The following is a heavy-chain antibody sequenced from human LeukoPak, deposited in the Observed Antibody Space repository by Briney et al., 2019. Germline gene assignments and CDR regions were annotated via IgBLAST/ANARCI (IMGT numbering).Heavy chain of an antibody. D-gene: IGHD4-17*01. Sequence: GGYLRLSCAASGFTFSSYWMHWVRRAPGKGLVWVSHINSDGSSTKYADSVKGRFTISRDNAKNTLSLQMNSLRAEDTAVYYCAKDSRGKTTTIYYFDCWGQGTLVTVSS. CDR2: INSDGSST. J-gene: IGHJ4*02. V-gene: IGHV3-74*03. CDR1: GFTFSSYW. CDR3: AKDSRGKTTTIYYFDC.